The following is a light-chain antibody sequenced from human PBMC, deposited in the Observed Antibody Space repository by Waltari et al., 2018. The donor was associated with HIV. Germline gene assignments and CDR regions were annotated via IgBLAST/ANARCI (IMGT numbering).Light chain of an antibody. J-gene: IGLJ3*02. V-gene: IGLV3-1*01. Sequence: SFELTQPPSVSVSPGQTASITCSGDKRGNKYACWYQQKPGQSPVLVIYQDNKRPSGIPQRFSGSNSGNTATLTISGTQAMDEADYYCQAWDSSNVVFGGGTKLTVL. CDR2: QDN. CDR1: KRGNKY. CDR3: QAWDSSNVV.